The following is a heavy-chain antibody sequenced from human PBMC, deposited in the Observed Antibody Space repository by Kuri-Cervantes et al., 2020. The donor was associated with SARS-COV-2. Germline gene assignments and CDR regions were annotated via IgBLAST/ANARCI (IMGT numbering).Heavy chain of an antibody. V-gene: IGHV3-33*08. CDR1: GFTFSSYA. CDR3: ARVGYDILTGYYVSAFDV. D-gene: IGHD3-9*01. J-gene: IGHJ6*02. Sequence: GGSLRLSCAASGFTFSSYAMHWVRQAPGKGLEWVAVVWHGGSNIKYSESVKGRFIISRDNSKNALFLQMNSLRVDDTAVYYCARVGYDILTGYYVSAFDVWGQGTTVTVSS. CDR2: VWHGGSNI.